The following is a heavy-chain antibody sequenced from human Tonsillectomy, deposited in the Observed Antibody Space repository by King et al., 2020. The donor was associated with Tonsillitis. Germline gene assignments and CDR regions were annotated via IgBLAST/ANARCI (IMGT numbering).Heavy chain of an antibody. Sequence: QMQLQESGPGLVKPSETLSLTCTVSGGSISSSNYYWGWIRQPPGKGLEWIGSIYYSGSTYYNPSLKSRVTISVDTSKNQFSLKLSSVTAADTAVYYCARQIMDAGMDDYWGQGTLVTVSS. CDR2: IYYSGST. D-gene: IGHD5-18*01. V-gene: IGHV4-39*01. J-gene: IGHJ4*02. CDR3: ARQIMDAGMDDY. CDR1: GGSISSSNYY.